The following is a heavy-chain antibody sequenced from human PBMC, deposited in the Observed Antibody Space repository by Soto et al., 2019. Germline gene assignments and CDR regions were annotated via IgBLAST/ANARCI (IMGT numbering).Heavy chain of an antibody. J-gene: IGHJ4*02. CDR1: GYTFTRYA. Sequence: QVQLVQSGAEVKKPGASVKVSCKPSGYTFTRYAISWVRQAPGQGLAWMGWINAYNGNTHYAQKLQGRVTMTTATSTSTAYMELRSLRSDDTVVYYCARDVADGLIDYWGQGTLVTVSS. D-gene: IGHD4-17*01. V-gene: IGHV1-18*01. CDR3: ARDVADGLIDY. CDR2: INAYNGNT.